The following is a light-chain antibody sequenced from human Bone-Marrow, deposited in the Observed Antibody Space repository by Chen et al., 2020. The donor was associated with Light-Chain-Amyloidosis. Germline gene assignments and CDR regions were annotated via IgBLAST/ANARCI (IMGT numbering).Light chain of an antibody. Sequence: DIVMTQSPDSLAVSLGQRATINCKSSQSVFYSSNNKNFLAWYQQKPGQSPKLLIYWASTRESGVPDRFRDSGSGTDFTLTINSLQAEDVAVYYCHQYYSTPWTFGQGTKVEVK. V-gene: IGKV4-1*01. CDR1: QSVFYSSNNKNF. CDR2: WAS. J-gene: IGKJ1*01. CDR3: HQYYSTPWT.